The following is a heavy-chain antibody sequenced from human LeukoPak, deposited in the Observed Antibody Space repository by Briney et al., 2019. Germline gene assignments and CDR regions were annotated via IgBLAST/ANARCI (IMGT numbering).Heavy chain of an antibody. D-gene: IGHD5-24*01. Sequence: PGRSLRLSCAASGFTFSSYGMHWVRQAPGKGLEWVAVIWYDGSNKYYADSVKGRFTISRDNSKNTLYLQVNSLRAEDTAVYYCARPTFDMATTPFDYWGQGTLVSVSS. CDR1: GFTFSSYG. V-gene: IGHV3-33*01. J-gene: IGHJ4*02. CDR3: ARPTFDMATTPFDY. CDR2: IWYDGSNK.